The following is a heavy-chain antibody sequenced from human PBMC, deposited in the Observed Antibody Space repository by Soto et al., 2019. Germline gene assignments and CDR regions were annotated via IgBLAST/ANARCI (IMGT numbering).Heavy chain of an antibody. J-gene: IGHJ5*01. CDR1: GFTFSSDS. Sequence: EVQLVESGGGLVKPGGSLRLSCAASGFTFSSDSMGWVRQAPGKGLEWVSSISSSGSFMNYADSVKGRFTISRDNAKNSLYLQMSSLKYEDTAVYYCARDPPTGTTLDWFDSWGQGTLVTVSS. CDR2: ISSSGSFM. CDR3: ARDPPTGTTLDWFDS. V-gene: IGHV3-21*01. D-gene: IGHD1-7*01.